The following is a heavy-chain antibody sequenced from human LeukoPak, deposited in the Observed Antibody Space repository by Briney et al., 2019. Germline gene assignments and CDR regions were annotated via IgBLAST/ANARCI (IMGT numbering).Heavy chain of an antibody. CDR3: ARARGYGGYDYDY. Sequence: SGTLSLTCTVSGGSISSYYWSWIRQPPGKGLEWIGYIYYSGSTNHNPSLKSRVTISVDTSKNQFSLKLSSVTAADTAVYYCARARGYGGYDYDYWGQGTLVTVSS. D-gene: IGHD5-12*01. CDR1: GGSISSYY. J-gene: IGHJ4*02. V-gene: IGHV4-59*01. CDR2: IYYSGST.